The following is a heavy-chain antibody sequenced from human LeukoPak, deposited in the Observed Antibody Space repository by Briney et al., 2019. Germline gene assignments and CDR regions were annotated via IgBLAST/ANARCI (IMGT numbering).Heavy chain of an antibody. D-gene: IGHD6-13*01. CDR3: AKDMDSSSWDPLDY. CDR2: IGTAGDT. CDR1: GFTFSSYD. V-gene: IGHV3-13*01. Sequence: QSGGSLRLSCAASGFTFSSYDMHWVRHATGKGLEWVSAIGTAGDTYYPGSVKGRFTISRENAKNSLYLQMNSLRVEDTALYYCAKDMDSSSWDPLDYWGQGTLVTVSS. J-gene: IGHJ4*02.